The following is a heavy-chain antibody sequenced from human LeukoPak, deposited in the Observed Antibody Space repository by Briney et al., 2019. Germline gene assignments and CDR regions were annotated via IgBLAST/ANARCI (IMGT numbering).Heavy chain of an antibody. V-gene: IGHV3-69-1*01. J-gene: IGHJ4*02. CDR1: GFTFTDYT. D-gene: IGHD4-23*01. CDR3: ARDRSYVGFDY. Sequence: PGGSLRLSCAASGFTFTDYTINWVREAPGKGLEWVSSISTSSNIYYAASVKGRFTVSRDNAKNSVYLQTNSLRAEDTAVYYWARDRSYVGFDYWGQGTLVTVSS. CDR2: ISTSSNI.